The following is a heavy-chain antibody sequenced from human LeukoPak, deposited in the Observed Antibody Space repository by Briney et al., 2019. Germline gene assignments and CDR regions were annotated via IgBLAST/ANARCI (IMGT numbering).Heavy chain of an antibody. Sequence: GGSLRLSCAASGFTFRSHDMSWVRQTPGKGLEWVSGISASGGSTFYADSVKGRFTISRDNSKNTLYLQMNGLRVEDTAVYYCVREGPRGLAFDIWGQGTMVTVSS. CDR2: ISASGGST. CDR3: VREGPRGLAFDI. V-gene: IGHV3-23*01. D-gene: IGHD3/OR15-3a*01. J-gene: IGHJ3*02. CDR1: GFTFRSHD.